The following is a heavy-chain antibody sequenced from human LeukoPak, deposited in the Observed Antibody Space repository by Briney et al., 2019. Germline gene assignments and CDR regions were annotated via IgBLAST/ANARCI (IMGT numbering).Heavy chain of an antibody. CDR2: IYYSGST. D-gene: IGHD3-3*01. CDR3: ARDNDDFWSGYSTNWFDP. Sequence: SETLSLTCTVSGGSISSYYWSWIRQPPGKGLEWIGSIYYSGSTYYNPSPKSRVTISVDTSKNQFSLKLSSVTAADTAVYYCARDNDDFWSGYSTNWFDPWGQGTLVTVSS. J-gene: IGHJ5*02. CDR1: GGSISSYY. V-gene: IGHV4-59*12.